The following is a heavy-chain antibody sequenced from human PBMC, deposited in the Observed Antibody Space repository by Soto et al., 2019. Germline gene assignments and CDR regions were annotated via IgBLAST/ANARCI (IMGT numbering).Heavy chain of an antibody. V-gene: IGHV1-69*01. CDR2: IIPIFGTA. CDR3: ARDFQVGAFKVDAFDI. Sequence: QVQLVQSGAEVRKPGSSVKVSCKASGGTFSRHAISWVRQAPGQGLEWMGGIIPIFGTANHAQKFQGRVTIIADESTSTVYMELSSLRSEDTAVYYCARDFQVGAFKVDAFDIWGQGTMVTVSS. J-gene: IGHJ3*02. D-gene: IGHD1-26*01. CDR1: GGTFSRHA.